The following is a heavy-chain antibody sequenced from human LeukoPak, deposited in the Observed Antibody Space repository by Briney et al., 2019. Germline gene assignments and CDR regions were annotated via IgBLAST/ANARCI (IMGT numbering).Heavy chain of an antibody. CDR2: INPNSGGT. CDR1: GYTFTGYY. J-gene: IGHJ6*03. V-gene: IGHV1-2*02. D-gene: IGHD6-13*01. Sequence: ASVKVSCKASGYTFTGYYMHWVRQAPGQGLEWMGWINPNSGGTNYAQKFQGRVTMTRDTSISTAYMELSRLRSDDTAVYYCARADGVAAPAPDYYYYMDVWGKGTTVTVSS. CDR3: ARADGVAAPAPDYYYYMDV.